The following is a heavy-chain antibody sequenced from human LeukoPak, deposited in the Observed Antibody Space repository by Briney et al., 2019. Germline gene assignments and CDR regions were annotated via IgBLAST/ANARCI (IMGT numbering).Heavy chain of an antibody. D-gene: IGHD3-3*01. V-gene: IGHV3-30*02. CDR3: ARGFRGPYYDFWSGYPHQYNWFDP. CDR2: IRHDGSNK. J-gene: IGHJ5*02. CDR1: GFTFSSYG. Sequence: PGGSLRLSCAASGFTFSSYGMHWVRQAPGKGLEWVAFIRHDGSNKYYADSVKGRFTISRDNSKNTLYLQMNSLRAEDTAVYYCARGFRGPYYDFWSGYPHQYNWFDPWGQGTLVTVSS.